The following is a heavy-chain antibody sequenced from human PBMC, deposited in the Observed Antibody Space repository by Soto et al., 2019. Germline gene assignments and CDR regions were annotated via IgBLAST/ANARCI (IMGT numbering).Heavy chain of an antibody. CDR1: GFTFSHYA. J-gene: IGHJ4*02. CDR2: MSYDGSSE. CDR3: AKYGSHNFDY. D-gene: IGHD1-26*01. Sequence: QVQLVESGGGVVQPGRSLRLSCAASGFTFSHYAMHWVRQAPGKGLEWVSLMSYDGSSEYYADSVKGRFTISRDNSKNTLYLQMNSLRAEDTGVYYCAKYGSHNFDYWGQGTLVTVSS. V-gene: IGHV3-30*18.